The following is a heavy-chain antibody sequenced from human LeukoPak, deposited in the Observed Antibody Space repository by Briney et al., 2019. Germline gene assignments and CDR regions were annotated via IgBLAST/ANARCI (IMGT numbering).Heavy chain of an antibody. CDR3: ARSWGWELDTVNWFDP. J-gene: IGHJ5*02. D-gene: IGHD1-26*01. CDR2: IYYSGST. CDR1: GGSISSYY. V-gene: IGHV4-59*08. Sequence: SETLSLTCTVSGGSISSYYWSWIRQPPGKGLEWIGYIYYSGSTNYNPSLKSRVTISVDTSKNQFSLKLSSVTAADTAVYYCARSWGWELDTVNWFDPWGQGTLVTVSS.